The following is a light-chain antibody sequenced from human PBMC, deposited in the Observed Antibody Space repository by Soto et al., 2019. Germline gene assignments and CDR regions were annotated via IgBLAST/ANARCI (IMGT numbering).Light chain of an antibody. V-gene: IGLV2-14*01. CDR2: DVS. J-gene: IGLJ1*01. Sequence: SVLTQPASVSGSPGQSITISCTGTSKDVGGYNYVSWYQQHPGKAPKLMIYDVSNRPSGVSNRFSGSKSGNTASLTISGLQAEDEADYYCSSYTSSSTSSYVFGPGTKVTVL. CDR3: SSYTSSSTSSYV. CDR1: SKDVGGYNY.